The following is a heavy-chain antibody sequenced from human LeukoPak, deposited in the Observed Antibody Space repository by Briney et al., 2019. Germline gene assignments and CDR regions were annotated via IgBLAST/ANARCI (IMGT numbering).Heavy chain of an antibody. CDR2: ISYDGSNK. J-gene: IGHJ3*02. Sequence: TGRSLRLSCAASGFTFSSYAMHWVRQAPGKGLEWVAVISYDGSNKYYADSVKGRFTISRDNSKNTLYLQMNSLRAEDTAVYYCARGSYGSGSYYIAFDIWGQGTMVTVSS. D-gene: IGHD3-10*01. V-gene: IGHV3-30*14. CDR1: GFTFSSYA. CDR3: ARGSYGSGSYYIAFDI.